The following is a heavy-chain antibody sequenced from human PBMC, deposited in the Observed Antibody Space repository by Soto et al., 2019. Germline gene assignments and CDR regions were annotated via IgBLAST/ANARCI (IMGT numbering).Heavy chain of an antibody. CDR2: ISETGDSL. Sequence: DVKLLESGGGLVQPGGSLRLSCAASQFTFSSFAMTWVRQAPGKGLEWVSFISETGDSLSYAESVKGRFTISRDNSKNTFYLQMSSLRPEDTAVYYCVKGGWLDYWGQGTMVTVSS. V-gene: IGHV3-23*01. CDR1: QFTFSSFA. D-gene: IGHD3-10*01. J-gene: IGHJ4*02. CDR3: VKGGWLDY.